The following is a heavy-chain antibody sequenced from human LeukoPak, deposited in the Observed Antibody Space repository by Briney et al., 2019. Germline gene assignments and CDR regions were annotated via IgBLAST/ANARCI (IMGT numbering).Heavy chain of an antibody. CDR2: IKTKANSYAT. J-gene: IGHJ4*02. Sequence: GGSLKLSCAASGFTFSGSAMHWVRQASGKGLEWVGRIKTKANSYATAYAASLEGRFTISRDDSKNTAYLQMGSLKTEDTAVYYCTGNSLGGGENDYWGQGTLVTVSS. CDR3: TGNSLGGGENDY. D-gene: IGHD1/OR15-1a*01. CDR1: GFTFSGSA. V-gene: IGHV3-73*01.